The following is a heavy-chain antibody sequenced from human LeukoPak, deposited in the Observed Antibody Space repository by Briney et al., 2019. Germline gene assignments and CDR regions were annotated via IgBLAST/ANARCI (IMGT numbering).Heavy chain of an antibody. J-gene: IGHJ3*02. CDR3: ARGSWGDGYNLWSAFDI. Sequence: SETLSLTCTVSGGSISSGGYYWSWIRQPPGKGLEWIGYIYYSGSTYYNPSLKSRVTISVDTSKNQFSLKLSSVTAADTAVYYCARGSWGDGYNLWSAFDIWGQGTMVTVSS. CDR2: IYYSGST. V-gene: IGHV4-30-4*01. CDR1: GGSISSGGYY. D-gene: IGHD5-24*01.